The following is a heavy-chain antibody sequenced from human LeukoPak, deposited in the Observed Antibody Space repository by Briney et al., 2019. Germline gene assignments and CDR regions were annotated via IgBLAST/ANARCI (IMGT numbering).Heavy chain of an antibody. J-gene: IGHJ4*02. CDR2: ISYDGSNK. D-gene: IGHD5-18*01. CDR3: AGVPIRGYSYGTHFDY. CDR1: GFTFSSYA. V-gene: IGHV3-30*04. Sequence: SGGSLRLSCAASGFTFSSYAMHWVRQAPGKGLEWVAVISYDGSNKYYADSVKGRFTISRDNSKNTLYLQMNSLRAEDTAVYYCAGVPIRGYSYGTHFDYWGQGTLVTVSS.